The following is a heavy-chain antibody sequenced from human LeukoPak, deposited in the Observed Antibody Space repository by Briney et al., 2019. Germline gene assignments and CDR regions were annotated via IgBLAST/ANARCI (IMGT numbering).Heavy chain of an antibody. V-gene: IGHV1-18*01. D-gene: IGHD1-26*01. CDR2: ISAYNGNT. Sequence: ASVTVSCKASGYTFTSYGISWVRQAPGQGLEWMGWISAYNGNTNYAQKLQGRVTMTTDTSTSTAYMELRSLRSDDTAVYYCATRIVGANSDAFDIWGQGTMVTVSS. CDR1: GYTFTSYG. J-gene: IGHJ3*02. CDR3: ATRIVGANSDAFDI.